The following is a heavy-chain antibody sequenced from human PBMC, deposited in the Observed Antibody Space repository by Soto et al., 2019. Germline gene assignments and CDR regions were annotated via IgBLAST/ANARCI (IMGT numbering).Heavy chain of an antibody. Sequence: EVQLVESGGGLVQPGGSLRLSCAASGFTFSSYWMSWVRQAPGKGLEWVANIKQDGSEKYYVDSVTGRFTISRDNAKNSLYLQRNSLRAEATAVYYCASEGDYDSLTSGCMDVWGQGTTVTVSS. J-gene: IGHJ6*02. V-gene: IGHV3-7*03. D-gene: IGHD3-9*01. CDR2: IKQDGSEK. CDR3: ASEGDYDSLTSGCMDV. CDR1: GFTFSSYW.